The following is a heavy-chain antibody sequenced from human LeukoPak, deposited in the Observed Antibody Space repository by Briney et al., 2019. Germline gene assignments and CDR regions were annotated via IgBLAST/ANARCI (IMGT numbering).Heavy chain of an antibody. CDR2: ISGSGGST. CDR3: AKVDTAMVTEVPFDY. Sequence: RGSLRLSCAASGFTFSSYAMSWVRQAPGKGLEWVSAISGSGGSTYYADSVKGRFTISRDNSKNTLYLQMNSLRAEDTAVYYCAKVDTAMVTEVPFDYWGQGTLVTVSS. V-gene: IGHV3-23*01. CDR1: GFTFSSYA. D-gene: IGHD5-18*01. J-gene: IGHJ4*02.